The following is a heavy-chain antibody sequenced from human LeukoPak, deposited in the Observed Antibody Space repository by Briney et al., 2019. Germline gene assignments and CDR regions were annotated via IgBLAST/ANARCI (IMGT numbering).Heavy chain of an antibody. D-gene: IGHD4-17*01. Sequence: GESLKISCKASGYRFINYWIGWVRQMPGKGLEWVTIIYTGDSETRYSPSFQGQVTISADKSIGTMYLQWSSLKASDTAMYYCARALRTGQGDYVPVLWGQGTLVIVSS. CDR3: ARALRTGQGDYVPVL. CDR1: GYRFINYW. V-gene: IGHV5-51*01. J-gene: IGHJ4*02. CDR2: IYTGDSET.